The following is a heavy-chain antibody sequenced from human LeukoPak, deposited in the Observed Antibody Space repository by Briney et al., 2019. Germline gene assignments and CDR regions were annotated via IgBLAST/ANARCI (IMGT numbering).Heavy chain of an antibody. D-gene: IGHD3-22*01. Sequence: ASVTVSFTSSVYTFTFYYIHWVRQAPGQGREGVGGINPNSGDPNYAQKFQGRVTMTRDTSISTAYMELSRLRSDDTAVYYCARDSASTGYYYYSFYYMDVWGKGTTVTVSS. J-gene: IGHJ6*03. CDR1: VYTFTFYY. CDR2: INPNSGDP. V-gene: IGHV1-2*02. CDR3: ARDSASTGYYYYSFYYMDV.